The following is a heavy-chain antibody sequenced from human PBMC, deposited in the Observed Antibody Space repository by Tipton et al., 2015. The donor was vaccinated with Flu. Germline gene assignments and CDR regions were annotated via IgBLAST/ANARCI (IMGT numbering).Heavy chain of an antibody. J-gene: IGHJ4*02. D-gene: IGHD6-13*01. CDR2: MKDSGTA. V-gene: IGHV4-34*01. CDR3: ARAFGHSSSTIEY. CDR1: GGSFSGYY. Sequence: TLSLTCAVYGGSFSGYYWRWVRQPPGKGLEWIGEMKDSGTANYNPSLKSRVTTSVDTSKNQFSLKLSSVTAADTAVYYCARAFGHSSSTIEYWGQGRRVTVSS.